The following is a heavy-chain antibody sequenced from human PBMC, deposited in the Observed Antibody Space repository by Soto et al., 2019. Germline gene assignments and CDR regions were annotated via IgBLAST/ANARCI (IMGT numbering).Heavy chain of an antibody. V-gene: IGHV1-69*02. J-gene: IGHJ6*03. D-gene: IGHD4-17*01. CDR1: GGTFSSYN. CDR3: ARVLGDPTDYYYYMDV. CDR2: IIPILGIA. Sequence: QVQLVQSGAEVKKPGSSVKVSCKASGGTFSSYNISWVRQAPGQGLEWMGRIIPILGIANYAQRFQGRVTITADKSTSTAYMELSSLRSEDTAVYYCARVLGDPTDYYYYMDVWGKGTTVTVSS.